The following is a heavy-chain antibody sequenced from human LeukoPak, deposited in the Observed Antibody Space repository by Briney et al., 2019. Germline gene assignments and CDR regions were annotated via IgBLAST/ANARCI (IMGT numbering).Heavy chain of an antibody. J-gene: IGHJ1*01. CDR2: INSDGSST. CDR1: GFTFSSYW. CDR3: ARGISSSWYGGSQYFQH. Sequence: GGSLRLSCAASGFTFSSYWMHWVRQAPGKGVVWVSRINSDGSSTSYADSVKGRFTICRDNEKNTLYLQMHSLRAEDTAVYYCARGISSSWYGGSQYFQHWGQGTLVTVSS. D-gene: IGHD6-13*01. V-gene: IGHV3-74*01.